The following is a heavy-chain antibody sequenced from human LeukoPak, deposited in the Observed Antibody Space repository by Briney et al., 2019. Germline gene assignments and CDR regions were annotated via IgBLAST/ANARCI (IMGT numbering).Heavy chain of an antibody. D-gene: IGHD5-24*01. J-gene: IGHJ4*02. Sequence: SETLSLTCTVSGGSIFSSNSYWGWIRQPPGKGLEWIGSIYYSGNTYYNASLKSRVTISVDTSKNQFSLKLNSVTAADTAVYYCARLEMATITDWGQGTLVTVSS. V-gene: IGHV4-39*01. CDR3: ARLEMATITD. CDR1: GGSIFSSNSY. CDR2: IYYSGNT.